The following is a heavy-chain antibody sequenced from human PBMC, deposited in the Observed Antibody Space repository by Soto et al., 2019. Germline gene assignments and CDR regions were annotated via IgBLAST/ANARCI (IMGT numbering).Heavy chain of an antibody. CDR2: IYQSGST. D-gene: IGHD2-8*02. J-gene: IGHJ6*02. CDR1: GGSISSENW. Sequence: QVQLQESGPALVKPSGTLSLTCTVSGGSISSENWWSWVRQAPGKGLEWIGEIYQSGSTHYTPSLKSRVSISLDKSKDQFFLKLHSVTAADTAVYYCARDAGASRYYGMDVWGQGTTVTVSS. V-gene: IGHV4-4*02. CDR3: ARDAGASRYYGMDV.